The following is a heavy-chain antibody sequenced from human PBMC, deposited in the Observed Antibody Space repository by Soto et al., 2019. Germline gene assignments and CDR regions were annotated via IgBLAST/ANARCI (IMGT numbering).Heavy chain of an antibody. CDR1: GGSISSYY. D-gene: IGHD5-12*01. CDR2: IYYSGST. Sequence: SETLSLTCTVSGGSISSYYWSWIRQPPGKGLEWIGYIYYSGSTNYNPSLKSRVTISVDTSKNQFSLKLSSVTAADTAVYYCARLAQEDYYYYYMDVWGKGTTVTVSS. CDR3: ARLAQEDYYYYYMDV. J-gene: IGHJ6*03. V-gene: IGHV4-59*08.